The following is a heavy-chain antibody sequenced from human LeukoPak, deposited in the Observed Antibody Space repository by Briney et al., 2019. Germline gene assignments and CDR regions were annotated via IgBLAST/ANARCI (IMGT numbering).Heavy chain of an antibody. V-gene: IGHV3-30*18. CDR2: ISYDGSNK. CDR3: AKDRVIYLNWFDP. D-gene: IGHD2-21*01. Sequence: PGGSLRLSCAASGFTFSSSGMHWVRQAPGEGLEWVALISYDGSNKLYADSVKGRFTISRDNSKNTLYLQMNSLRAEDTAVYYCAKDRVIYLNWFDPWGQGTLVTVSS. CDR1: GFTFSSSG. J-gene: IGHJ5*02.